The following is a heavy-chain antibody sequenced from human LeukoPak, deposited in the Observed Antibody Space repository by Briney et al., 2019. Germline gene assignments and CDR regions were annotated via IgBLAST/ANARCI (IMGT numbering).Heavy chain of an antibody. CDR1: GFTFSTYL. D-gene: IGHD6-25*01. J-gene: IGHJ4*02. CDR2: INGGGSST. CDR3: ARDSGAAADPFDY. Sequence: PGGSLRLSCAASGFTFSTYLMHWGRQVPGKGLVWVSRINGGGSSTSYADSVKGRFTISRDNAKNTLYLQMNSLRAEDTAVYYCARDSGAAADPFDYWGQGTLVTVSS. V-gene: IGHV3-74*01.